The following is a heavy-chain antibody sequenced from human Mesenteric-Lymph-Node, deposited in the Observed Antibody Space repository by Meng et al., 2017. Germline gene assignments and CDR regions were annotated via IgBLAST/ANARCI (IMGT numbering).Heavy chain of an antibody. J-gene: IGHJ4*02. Sequence: GGSLRLSCAASGFTFSSYAMGWVRQVPGEGLEWISSISAGGDRTSDAVSAKGRFTNSRDNSKNTVFLQMDSLRAEDSAIYYCARSDGPGYGDLYFDNWGQGTLVTVSS. CDR3: ARSDGPGYGDLYFDN. D-gene: IGHD4-17*01. CDR1: GFTFSSYA. V-gene: IGHV3-23*01. CDR2: ISAGGDRT.